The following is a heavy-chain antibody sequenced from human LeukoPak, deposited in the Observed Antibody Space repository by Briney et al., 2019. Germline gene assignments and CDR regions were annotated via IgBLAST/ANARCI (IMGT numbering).Heavy chain of an antibody. D-gene: IGHD1-20*01. J-gene: IGHJ4*02. V-gene: IGHV3-11*04. CDR1: GFTFSDYY. CDR2: ISSSGSTI. CDR3: ARERPGYNWNDGGDFDY. Sequence: GGSLRLSCAASGFTFSDYYMSWIRQAPGKGLEWVSYISSSGSTIYYADSVKGRFTISGDNAKNSLYLQMNSLRAEDTAVYYCARERPGYNWNDGGDFDYWGQGTLVTVSS.